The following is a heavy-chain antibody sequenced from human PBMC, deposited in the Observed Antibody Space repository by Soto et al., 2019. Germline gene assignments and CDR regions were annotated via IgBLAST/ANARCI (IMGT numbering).Heavy chain of an antibody. CDR1: GYTFPGYY. CDR3: ARFYYYDSSGYPTNYFDY. D-gene: IGHD3-22*01. CDR2: INPNSGDT. Sequence: RASVKVSCKASGYTFPGYYLHWVRQAPGQGLDWMGWINPNSGDTNYAQKFQGRVSMTRDTSITTANMELSRLTSDDTAIYYCARFYYYDSSGYPTNYFDYWGQGTLVTVSS. V-gene: IGHV1-2*02. J-gene: IGHJ4*02.